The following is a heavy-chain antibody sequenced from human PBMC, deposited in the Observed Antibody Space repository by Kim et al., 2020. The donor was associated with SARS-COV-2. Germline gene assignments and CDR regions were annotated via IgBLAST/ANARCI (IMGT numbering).Heavy chain of an antibody. D-gene: IGHD1-26*01. Sequence: GGSLRLSCAASGFTFSTYAFHWVRQAPGKGLEYVSAISSNGGITSYANSVKGRFTISRDNSKNTLYLQMGSLRAEDMAVYYCARDPGWGSGSYLHYWGQGTLPTVPS. J-gene: IGHJ4*02. V-gene: IGHV3-64*01. CDR3: ARDPGWGSGSYLHY. CDR2: ISSNGGIT. CDR1: GFTFSTYA.